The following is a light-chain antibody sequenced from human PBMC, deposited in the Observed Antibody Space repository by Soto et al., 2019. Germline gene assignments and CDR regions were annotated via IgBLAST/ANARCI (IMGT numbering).Light chain of an antibody. CDR1: QDISTY. CDR2: AAS. Sequence: DIQMTQSPSSLSAFVGDRVTITCQASQDISTYVNWYQQKPGKTPNLLIYAASNLETRVPSRFSGSGSGTKFTLTIGRLQSEDIGTYYCQQYDNLPVTFGPGTKVNVK. V-gene: IGKV1-33*01. CDR3: QQYDNLPVT. J-gene: IGKJ3*01.